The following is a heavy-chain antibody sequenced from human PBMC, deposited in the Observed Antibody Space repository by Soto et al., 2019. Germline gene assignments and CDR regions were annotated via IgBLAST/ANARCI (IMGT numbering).Heavy chain of an antibody. CDR1: GGSISSSSYY. D-gene: IGHD2-21*01. J-gene: IGHJ4*02. CDR3: ARTATDYYSDLFDY. V-gene: IGHV4-39*07. Sequence: SETLSLTCTVSGGSISSSSYYWGWIRQPPGKGLEWIGSIYYSGSTYYNPSLKSRVTISVDTSKNQFSLKLSSVTAADTAVYYCARTATDYYSDLFDYWGQGTLVTVSS. CDR2: IYYSGST.